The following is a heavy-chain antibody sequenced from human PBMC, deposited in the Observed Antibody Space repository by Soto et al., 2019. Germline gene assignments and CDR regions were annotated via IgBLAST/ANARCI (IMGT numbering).Heavy chain of an antibody. CDR2: INPSGGST. CDR1: GYTFTSNY. J-gene: IGHJ3*02. CDR3: ARGGGSYHAFDI. Sequence: ASVKVSCKASGYTFTSNYRHWVRQAPGQGLEWMGIINPSGGSTSYAQKFQGRVTMTRDTSTSTVYMELSSLRSEDTAVYYCARGGGSYHAFDIWGQGTMVTVSS. V-gene: IGHV1-46*01. D-gene: IGHD1-26*01.